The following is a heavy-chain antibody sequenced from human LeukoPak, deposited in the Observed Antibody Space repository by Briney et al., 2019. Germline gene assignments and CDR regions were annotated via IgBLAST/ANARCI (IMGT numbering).Heavy chain of an antibody. J-gene: IGHJ6*03. CDR2: INHSGST. CDR1: GGSFSSYY. CDR3: ARGRLRITILDYMDV. D-gene: IGHD3-3*01. Sequence: SETLSLTCAVYGGSFSSYYWSWIRQPPGKGLEWIGEINHSGSTNYNPSLKSRVTISVDTSKNQFSLKLSSVTAADTAVYYCARGRLRITILDYMDVWGKGATVTASS. V-gene: IGHV4-34*01.